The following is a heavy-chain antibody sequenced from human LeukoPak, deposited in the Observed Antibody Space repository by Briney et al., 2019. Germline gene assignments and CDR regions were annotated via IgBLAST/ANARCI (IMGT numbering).Heavy chain of an antibody. V-gene: IGHV4-61*02. CDR2: IYTSGST. CDR3: ARDQDAFDI. CDR1: GGSISSCSYY. J-gene: IGHJ3*02. Sequence: SQTLSLTCTVSGGSISSCSYYWSWIRQPAGKGLEWIGRIYTSGSTNYNPSLKSRVTISVDTSKNQFSLKLSSVTAADTAVYYCARDQDAFDIWGQGTMVTVSS.